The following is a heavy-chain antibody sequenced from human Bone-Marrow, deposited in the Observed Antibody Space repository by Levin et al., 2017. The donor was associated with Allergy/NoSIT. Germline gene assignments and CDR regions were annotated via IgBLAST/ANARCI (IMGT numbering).Heavy chain of an antibody. CDR2: IYYSGST. CDR3: ARAPLGSQGAFDI. V-gene: IGHV4-31*03. D-gene: IGHD2-15*01. CDR1: GGSISSGGYY. Sequence: SQTLSLTCTVSGGSISSGGYYWSWIRQHPGKGLEWIGYIYYSGSTYYNPSLKSRVTISVDTSKNQFSLKLSSVTAADTAVYYCARAPLGSQGAFDIWGQGTMVTVSS. J-gene: IGHJ3*02.